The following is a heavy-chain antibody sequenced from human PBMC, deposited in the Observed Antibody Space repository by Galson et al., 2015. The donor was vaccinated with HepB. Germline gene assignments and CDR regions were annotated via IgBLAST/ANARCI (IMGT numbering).Heavy chain of an antibody. CDR3: ARVSGYYDSSGPLDY. CDR1: GYTFTRYA. J-gene: IGHJ4*02. Sequence: SVKVSCKASGYTFTRYAMHWVRQAPGQRLEWMGWINAGNGNTKYSQKFQGRVTITRDTSASTAYMELSSLRSEDTAVYYCARVSGYYDSSGPLDYWGQGTLVTVSS. V-gene: IGHV1-3*01. D-gene: IGHD3-22*01. CDR2: INAGNGNT.